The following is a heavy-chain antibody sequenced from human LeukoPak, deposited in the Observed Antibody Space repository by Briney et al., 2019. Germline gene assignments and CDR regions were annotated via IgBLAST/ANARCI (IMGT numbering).Heavy chain of an antibody. V-gene: IGHV4-34*01. CDR1: GGSISGFY. Sequence: SETLSLTCAVSGGSISGFYWSWIRQPPGKGLEWIGEINHSGSTNYNPSLKSRVTISVDTSRNQFSLKLSSVTAADTAVYYCARGRRATVTTGGQWDYFDYWGQGTLVTVSS. CDR3: ARGRRATVTTGGQWDYFDY. J-gene: IGHJ4*02. D-gene: IGHD4-17*01. CDR2: INHSGST.